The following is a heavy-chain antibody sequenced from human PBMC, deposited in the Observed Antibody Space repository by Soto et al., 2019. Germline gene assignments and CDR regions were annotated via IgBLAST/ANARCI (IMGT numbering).Heavy chain of an antibody. J-gene: IGHJ6*02. CDR3: AREDTGDCTGTSCSNYDYYGVDV. CDR1: GFTFSDYY. CDR2: ISGSGSVT. Sequence: GGSLRLSCAASGFTFSDYYMSWIRQAPGKGLEWISYISGSGSVTYYADSVKGRFTVPRDNAKNSLYLQVNSLRAEDTAVYYCAREDTGDCTGTSCSNYDYYGVDVWGQGTSVTVSS. V-gene: IGHV3-11*01. D-gene: IGHD2-2*01.